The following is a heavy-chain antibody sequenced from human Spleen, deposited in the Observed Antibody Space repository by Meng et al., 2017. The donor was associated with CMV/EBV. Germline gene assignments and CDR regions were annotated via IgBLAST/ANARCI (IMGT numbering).Heavy chain of an antibody. CDR1: GGSISSSSYY. CDR3: ARDILKQLALRDY. J-gene: IGHJ4*02. V-gene: IGHV4-39*07. CDR2: IYYSGRP. Sequence: LQLQGSGPGPVQPSETLSLTCTVSGGSISSSSYYWGWIRQPPGKGLEWIGSIYYSGRPYYNPSLKSRVTISVDTSKNQFSLKLSSVTAADTAVYYCARDILKQLALRDYWGQGTLVTVSS. D-gene: IGHD6-6*01.